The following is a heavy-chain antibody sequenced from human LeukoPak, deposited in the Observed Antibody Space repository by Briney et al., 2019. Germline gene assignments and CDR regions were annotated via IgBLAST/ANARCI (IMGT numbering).Heavy chain of an antibody. CDR3: ARAPLWFGELLDSYFDY. CDR2: INPSGGST. V-gene: IGHV1-46*01. J-gene: IGHJ4*02. D-gene: IGHD3-10*01. Sequence: GASVTVSFKASGYTFTSYYMHWVRQAPGQGLEWMGIINPSGGSTSYAQKFQGRVTMTRDTSTSTVYMELSSLRSEDTAVYYCARAPLWFGELLDSYFDYWGQGTLVTVSS. CDR1: GYTFTSYY.